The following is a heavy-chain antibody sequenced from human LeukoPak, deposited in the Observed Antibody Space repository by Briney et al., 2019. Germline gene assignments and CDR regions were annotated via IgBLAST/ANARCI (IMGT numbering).Heavy chain of an antibody. J-gene: IGHJ4*02. D-gene: IGHD6-6*01. V-gene: IGHV4-61*05. CDR3: ARLTRLSTSPDRYYLDY. CDR1: GVSINVSITRHY. Sequence: SETLSLTCAVSGVSINVSITRHYWGWLRQSPGKGLEWIGRISYSETNYNPSLKGRVTISSDTSKNQFSLKLSSVTAADSAVYYCARLTRLSTSPDRYYLDYWGQGTLVTVSS. CDR2: ISYSET.